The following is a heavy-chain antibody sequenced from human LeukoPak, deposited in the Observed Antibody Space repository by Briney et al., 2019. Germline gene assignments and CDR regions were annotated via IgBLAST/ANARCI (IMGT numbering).Heavy chain of an antibody. D-gene: IGHD3-10*01. Sequence: TSETLSLTCTVSGGSISSYYWSWIRQPPGKGLEWIGYIYYSGSTNYNPSLKSRVTISVDTSKNQFSLKLSSVTAADTAVYYCARSGSGGRDDLDAFDIWGQGTMVTVSS. CDR1: GGSISSYY. J-gene: IGHJ3*02. V-gene: IGHV4-59*01. CDR3: ARSGSGGRDDLDAFDI. CDR2: IYYSGST.